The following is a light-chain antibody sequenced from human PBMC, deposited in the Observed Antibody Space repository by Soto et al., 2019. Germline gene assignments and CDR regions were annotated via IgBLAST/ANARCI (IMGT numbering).Light chain of an antibody. J-gene: IGKJ1*01. V-gene: IGKV3-20*01. Sequence: EIIFTESPGTLALPPGERATLSCRASQSVSNGYLAWYQHKPGQAPRLLILGASTRATGIPDRFSGSGSGADFTLTIGRLEPEDSAVYYCQQYGSSGTFGQGTKVDI. CDR2: GAS. CDR1: QSVSNGY. CDR3: QQYGSSGT.